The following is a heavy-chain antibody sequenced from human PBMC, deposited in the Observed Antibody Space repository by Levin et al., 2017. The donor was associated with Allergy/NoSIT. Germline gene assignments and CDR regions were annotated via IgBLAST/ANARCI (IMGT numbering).Heavy chain of an antibody. CDR1: GGSFSGY. V-gene: IGHV4-34*01. J-gene: IGHJ5*02. Sequence: PSETLSLTCGVYGGSFSGYWSWIRQPPGKGLEWIGEISHSGITNYNPSLESRVTMSVDTSKNQFSLKLSSVTAADTAIYSCAGVPMGFKNSFDHWGQGTLVTVSS. CDR3: AGVPMGFKNSFDH. CDR2: ISHSGIT. D-gene: IGHD1-26*01.